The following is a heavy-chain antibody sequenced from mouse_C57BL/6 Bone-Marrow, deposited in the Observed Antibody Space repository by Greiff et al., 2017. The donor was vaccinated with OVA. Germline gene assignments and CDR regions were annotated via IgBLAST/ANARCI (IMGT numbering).Heavy chain of an antibody. J-gene: IGHJ2*01. CDR1: GFNITDDY. CDR3: STWSLFDY. CDR2: IDPETGGT. D-gene: IGHD6-1*01. V-gene: IGHV14-4*01. Sequence: VQLQQSGAELVRPGASVTLSCTASGFNITDDYMHWVKQRPVQGLEWIGWIDPETGGTAYASKFQGKATITADTSSNTAYLQLSSLTSEDTAVCYCSTWSLFDYWGQGTTLTVSS.